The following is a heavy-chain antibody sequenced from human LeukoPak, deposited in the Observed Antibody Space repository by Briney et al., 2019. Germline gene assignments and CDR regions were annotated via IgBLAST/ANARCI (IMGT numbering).Heavy chain of an antibody. J-gene: IGHJ4*02. CDR3: TSKWEPPTDY. D-gene: IGHD1-26*01. Sequence: GGSLRLSCSASGLIFSTAWMSWVRQAPGKGLEWVGRIKSKTDGGTTDYAAPVKGRFTISRDDSKNTLYLQMNSLKTEDTAVYYCTSKWEPPTDYWGQGTLVTVSS. CDR2: IKSKTDGGTT. CDR1: GLIFSTAW. V-gene: IGHV3-15*01.